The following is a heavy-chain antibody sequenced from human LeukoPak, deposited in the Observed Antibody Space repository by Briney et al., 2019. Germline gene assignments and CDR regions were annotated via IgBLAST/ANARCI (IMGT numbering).Heavy chain of an antibody. CDR1: GYTFTDHY. CDR2: IHPGRGDT. V-gene: IGHV1-2*02. Sequence: GSVMRSCKALGYTFTDHYFHWLRQAPGQGLEWMGWIHPGRGDTNYAQKFQGRVSPTRDTSIGTAYMELSRLTSDDTAVYYCARDHNWGPDYWGQGTLVGASS. J-gene: IGHJ4*02. D-gene: IGHD7-27*01. CDR3: ARDHNWGPDY.